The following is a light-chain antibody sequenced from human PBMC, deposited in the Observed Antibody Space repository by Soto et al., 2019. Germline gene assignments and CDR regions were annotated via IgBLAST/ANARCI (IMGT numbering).Light chain of an antibody. CDR3: QQYGTSPLT. J-gene: IGKJ4*01. CDR2: GAS. Sequence: EIVLTQSPGTLSLSPGERATLSCRASQSVSSNYLAWYQQEPGQAPRLLIYGASSRATGIPDRSSGSGSGTDFTLTVSRLEPEDSAVYYCQQYGTSPLTFGGGTKVDIK. CDR1: QSVSSNY. V-gene: IGKV3-20*01.